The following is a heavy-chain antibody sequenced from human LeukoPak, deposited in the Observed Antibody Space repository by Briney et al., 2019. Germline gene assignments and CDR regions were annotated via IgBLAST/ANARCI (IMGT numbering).Heavy chain of an antibody. V-gene: IGHV3-53*01. CDR2: IYSGGST. CDR1: GFTVSSNY. J-gene: IGHJ3*02. Sequence: GGSLRLSCAASGFTVSSNYMSWVRQAPGKGLEWVSIIYSGGSTYYADSVEGRFTISRDNSRNTLYLQMNSLRVEDTAVYFCATRADSRAFEIWGQGTMVTVSS. CDR3: ATRADSRAFEI.